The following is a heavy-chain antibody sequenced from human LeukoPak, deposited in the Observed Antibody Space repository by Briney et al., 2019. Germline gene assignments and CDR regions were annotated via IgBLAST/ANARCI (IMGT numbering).Heavy chain of an antibody. CDR1: GFTFDDYA. Sequence: GRXLRLSCAASGFTFDDYAMHWVRQAPGKGLEWVSGISWNSGSIVYADSVKGRFTISRDKAKNSLYLQMNSLRAEDMALYYCAKAIRWELLHAFDIWGQGTMVTVSS. CDR3: AKAIRWELLHAFDI. J-gene: IGHJ3*02. CDR2: ISWNSGSI. V-gene: IGHV3-9*03. D-gene: IGHD1-26*01.